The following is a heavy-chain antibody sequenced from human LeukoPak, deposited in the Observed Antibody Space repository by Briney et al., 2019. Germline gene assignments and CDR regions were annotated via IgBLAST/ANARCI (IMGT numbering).Heavy chain of an antibody. V-gene: IGHV3-23*01. Sequence: GGSLRLSCAASGFTFSSYAMSWVRQAPGKGLEWVSAISGSGGSTYYADSVKGRFTISGDNSKNALYLQMNSLRAEDTAVYYCAKGDYGSGLNYYYGMDVWGQGTTVTVSS. J-gene: IGHJ6*02. D-gene: IGHD3-10*01. CDR2: ISGSGGST. CDR1: GFTFSSYA. CDR3: AKGDYGSGLNYYYGMDV.